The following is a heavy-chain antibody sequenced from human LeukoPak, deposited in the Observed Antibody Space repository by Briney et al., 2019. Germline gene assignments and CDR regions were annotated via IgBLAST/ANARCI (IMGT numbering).Heavy chain of an antibody. CDR1: GYTFTSYG. D-gene: IGHD3-22*01. Sequence: ASVKVSCKASGYTFTSYGISWVRQAPGQGLEWMGWISAYNGNTNYAQKLQGRVTMTTDTSTSTAYMELRSLRSDDTAVYYCARDDQDYYDSSGYLDYWGQGTLVTVSS. CDR2: ISAYNGNT. V-gene: IGHV1-18*01. CDR3: ARDDQDYYDSSGYLDY. J-gene: IGHJ4*02.